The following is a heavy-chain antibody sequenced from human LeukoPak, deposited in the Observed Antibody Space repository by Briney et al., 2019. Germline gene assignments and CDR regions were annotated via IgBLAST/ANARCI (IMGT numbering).Heavy chain of an antibody. Sequence: SGGSLRLSCAASGFTFSDYYMSWIRQAPGKGLEWVSYISSSGSTIYYADSVKGRFTISRDNAKNSLYLQMNSLRAEDAAVYYCAKDDTAMVIFDYWGQGTLVTVSS. CDR1: GFTFSDYY. D-gene: IGHD5-18*01. CDR3: AKDDTAMVIFDY. CDR2: ISSSGSTI. V-gene: IGHV3-11*01. J-gene: IGHJ4*02.